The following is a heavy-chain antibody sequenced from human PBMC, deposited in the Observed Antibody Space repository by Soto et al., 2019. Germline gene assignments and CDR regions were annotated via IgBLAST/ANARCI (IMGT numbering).Heavy chain of an antibody. J-gene: IGHJ5*02. CDR3: ARGGREVPRIPYDT. CDR2: INPNVGGT. CDR1: GYTFTDYY. V-gene: IGHV1-2*02. D-gene: IGHD3-16*01. Sequence: QVHLVQSGAEVKKPGASVYVSCKASGYTFTDYYVHWVRQAPGQGLEWMGWINPNVGGTNYARKFQGRLTMTRYTSIRTVYMQLTRLGPDDTARYYCARGGREVPRIPYDTWGQGTLVTVSS.